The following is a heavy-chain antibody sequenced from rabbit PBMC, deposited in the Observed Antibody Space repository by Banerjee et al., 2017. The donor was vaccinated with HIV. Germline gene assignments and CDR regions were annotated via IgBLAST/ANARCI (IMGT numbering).Heavy chain of an antibody. D-gene: IGHD7-1*01. Sequence: QEQLEESGGDLVKPGASLTLTCTASGFTLSSYWMCWVRQAPGKGLEWIACIYTGDGRTWYASWAKGRFTISKTSSTTVTLQMTSLTAADTATYFCARGNYWGFGYGGYTDYFNLWGPGTLVTVS. CDR1: GFTLSSYW. J-gene: IGHJ4*01. CDR3: ARGNYWGFGYGGYTDYFNL. CDR2: IYTGDGRT. V-gene: IGHV1S45*01.